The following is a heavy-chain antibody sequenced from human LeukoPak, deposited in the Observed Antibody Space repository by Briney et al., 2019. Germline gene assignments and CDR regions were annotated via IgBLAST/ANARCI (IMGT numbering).Heavy chain of an antibody. V-gene: IGHV3-21*01. CDR2: ISSSSSYI. D-gene: IGHD3-22*01. CDR3: ARDYYDSSGYSVYYFDY. J-gene: IGHJ4*02. CDR1: GFTFSRYS. Sequence: GGSLRLSCAASGFTFSRYSMNWVRQAPGKGLEWVSSISSSSSYIYYVDSVKGRFTISRDNAKNSLYLQMNSLRAEDTAVYYCARDYYDSSGYSVYYFDYWGQGTLVTVSS.